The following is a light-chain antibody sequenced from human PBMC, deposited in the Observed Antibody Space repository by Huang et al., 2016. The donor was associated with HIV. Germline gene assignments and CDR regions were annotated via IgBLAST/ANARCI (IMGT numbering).Light chain of an antibody. CDR3: LQYYSVPQT. CDR1: QTVLYSLNKKNY. J-gene: IGKJ1*01. V-gene: IGKV4-1*01. Sequence: DIVMTKSPDSLAVSPGERATINCKSSQTVLYSLNKKNYLAWFQQKPGRPPKLLIYWATTRESGVPYRCSGSGSGTDFTLTINNLQAEDVAVYFCLQYYSVPQTFGHGTKVEIK. CDR2: WAT.